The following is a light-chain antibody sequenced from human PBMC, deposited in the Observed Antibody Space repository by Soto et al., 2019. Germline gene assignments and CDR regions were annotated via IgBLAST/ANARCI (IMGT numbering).Light chain of an antibody. V-gene: IGLV1-51*01. Sequence: QPVLAQPPSVSAAPGQKVTISCSGSTSNIGSSYVSWYQQFPGTAPKLLIYDNNKRPSGIPDRFSGSKSGTSATLGITGLQTGDEADYYCGTWDSSLSAYVFGTGTKVTVL. CDR1: TSNIGSSY. J-gene: IGLJ1*01. CDR3: GTWDSSLSAYV. CDR2: DNN.